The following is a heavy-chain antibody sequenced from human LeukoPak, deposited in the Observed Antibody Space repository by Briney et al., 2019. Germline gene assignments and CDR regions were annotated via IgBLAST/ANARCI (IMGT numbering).Heavy chain of an antibody. CDR2: IIPILGIA. CDR1: GYTFTSYA. Sequence: GASVKVSCKASGYTFTSYAISWVRQAPGQGLEWMGRIIPILGIANYAQKFQGRVTITADKSTSTAYMELSSLRSEDTAVYYCARDRYYGSGSISYFDYWGQGTLVTVSS. D-gene: IGHD3-10*01. CDR3: ARDRYYGSGSISYFDY. J-gene: IGHJ4*02. V-gene: IGHV1-69*04.